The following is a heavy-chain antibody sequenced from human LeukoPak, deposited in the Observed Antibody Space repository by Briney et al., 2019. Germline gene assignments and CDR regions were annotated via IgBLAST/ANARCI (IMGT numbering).Heavy chain of an antibody. D-gene: IGHD6-19*01. CDR1: GFTFSSYA. J-gene: IGHJ4*02. Sequence: QTGGSLRLSCAASGFTFSSYAMSWVRQAPGKGLEWVSAISGSGGSTYYADSVKGRFTISRDNSKNTLYLQMNSLRAEDTAVYYCANRAKRSPVAGTLDFDYWGQGTLVTVSS. CDR2: ISGSGGST. CDR3: ANRAKRSPVAGTLDFDY. V-gene: IGHV3-23*01.